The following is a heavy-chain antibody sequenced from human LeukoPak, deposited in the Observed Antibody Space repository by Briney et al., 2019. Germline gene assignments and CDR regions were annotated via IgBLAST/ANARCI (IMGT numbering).Heavy chain of an antibody. D-gene: IGHD1-1*01. J-gene: IGHJ3*02. Sequence: SETLALTCAVYGGSFSGYYWSWIRQPPGKGLEXXXXINHSGSTNYNPSLKSRVTISVDTSKNQFSLKLSSVTAADTAVYYCARASTTGTTVAFDIWGQGTMVTVSS. V-gene: IGHV4-34*01. CDR1: GGSFSGYY. CDR2: INHSGST. CDR3: ARASTTGTTVAFDI.